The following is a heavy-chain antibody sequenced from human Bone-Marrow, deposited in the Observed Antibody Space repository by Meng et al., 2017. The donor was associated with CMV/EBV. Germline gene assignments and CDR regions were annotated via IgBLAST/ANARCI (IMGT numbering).Heavy chain of an antibody. CDR3: ARGARLDV. J-gene: IGHJ6*02. CDR1: GGSFSGYY. CDR2: INHSGST. D-gene: IGHD6-6*01. V-gene: IGHV4-34*01. Sequence: SETLSLTCAVYGGSFSGYYWSWIRQPPGKGLEWIGEINHSGSTNYNPSLKSRVTISVDTSKNQFSLKLSSVTAADTAVYYCARGARLDVWGQGTTVTFSS.